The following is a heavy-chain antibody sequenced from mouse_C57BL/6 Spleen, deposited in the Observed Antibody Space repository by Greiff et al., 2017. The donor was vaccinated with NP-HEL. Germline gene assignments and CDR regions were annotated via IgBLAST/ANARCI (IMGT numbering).Heavy chain of an antibody. CDR3: ASHHYYGSSWYFDV. D-gene: IGHD1-1*01. V-gene: IGHV5-9*01. CDR2: ISGGGGNT. CDR1: GFTFSSYT. Sequence: EVKVVESGGGLVKPGGSLKLSCAASGFTFSSYTMSWVRQTPEKRLEWVATISGGGGNTYYPDSVKGRFTISRDNAKNTLYLHMSSLRSEDTALYYCASHHYYGSSWYFDVWGTGTTVTVSS. J-gene: IGHJ1*03.